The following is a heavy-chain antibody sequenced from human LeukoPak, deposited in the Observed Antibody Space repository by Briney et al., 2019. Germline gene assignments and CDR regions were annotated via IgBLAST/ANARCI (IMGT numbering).Heavy chain of an antibody. CDR1: GYTFTSYA. Sequence: GASVKVSCKASGYTFTSYAMHWVRQAPGQRLEWMGWINAGNGNTKYSQKFQGRVTITRDTSASTAYMELSSLRSEDTAVYYCARDSVAAAGRAFQHWGQGTLVTVSS. CDR3: ARDSVAAAGRAFQH. CDR2: INAGNGNT. D-gene: IGHD6-13*01. J-gene: IGHJ1*01. V-gene: IGHV1-3*01.